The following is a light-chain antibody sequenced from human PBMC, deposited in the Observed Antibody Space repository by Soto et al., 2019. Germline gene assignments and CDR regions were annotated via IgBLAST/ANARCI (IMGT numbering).Light chain of an antibody. CDR1: QGISNY. J-gene: IGKJ1*01. CDR3: QQRGNWPRT. CDR2: DAS. Sequence: TQSPSSLSASVGDRVTITCRASQGISNYLAWYQQKPGQAPRLLIYDASNRATGIPGRFSGSGSGTDFTLTISSLEPEDFAVYYCQQRGNWPRTFGQGTKVEIK. V-gene: IGKV3-11*01.